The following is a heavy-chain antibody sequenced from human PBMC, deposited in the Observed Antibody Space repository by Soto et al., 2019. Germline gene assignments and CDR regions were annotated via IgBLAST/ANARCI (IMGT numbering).Heavy chain of an antibody. J-gene: IGHJ3*02. Sequence: QVQLVESGGGVVQPGRSLRLSCAAPGFTFSSYAMHWVRQAPGKGLEWVAVISYDGSNKYYADSVKGRFTISRDNSKNTLYLQMNSLRAEDTAVYYCARGVRAGDPEAHDAFDIWGQGTMVTVSS. CDR3: ARGVRAGDPEAHDAFDI. D-gene: IGHD4-17*01. CDR2: ISYDGSNK. V-gene: IGHV3-30-3*01. CDR1: GFTFSSYA.